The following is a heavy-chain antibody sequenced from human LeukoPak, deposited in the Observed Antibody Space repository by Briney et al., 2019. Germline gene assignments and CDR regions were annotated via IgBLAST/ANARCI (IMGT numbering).Heavy chain of an antibody. V-gene: IGHV2-5*02. D-gene: IGHD3-22*01. CDR2: IYWDDDK. CDR3: AHTYDSSGYYYVPPGHFRPYNWFDP. CDR1: GFSPSTSGVG. J-gene: IGHJ5*02. Sequence: SGPTLVNPTQTLTLTCTFSGFSPSTSGVGVGWIRQPPGKALEWLALIYWDDDKRYSPSLKSRLTITKDTSKNQVVLTMTNMDPVDTATYYCAHTYDSSGYYYVPPGHFRPYNWFDPWGQGTLVTVSS.